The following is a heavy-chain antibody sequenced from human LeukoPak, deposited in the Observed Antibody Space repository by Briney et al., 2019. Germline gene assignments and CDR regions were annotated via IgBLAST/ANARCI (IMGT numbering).Heavy chain of an antibody. V-gene: IGHV4-39*07. Sequence: PSETLSLTCTVSGGSISSSSYYWGWIRQPPGKGLEWIGSIYYSGSTYYNPSLKSRVTISVDTSKNQFSLKLSSVTAADTAVYYCAIHSSSWPLTDYWGQGTLVTVSS. CDR1: GGSISSSSYY. J-gene: IGHJ4*02. D-gene: IGHD6-13*01. CDR3: AIHSSSWPLTDY. CDR2: IYYSGST.